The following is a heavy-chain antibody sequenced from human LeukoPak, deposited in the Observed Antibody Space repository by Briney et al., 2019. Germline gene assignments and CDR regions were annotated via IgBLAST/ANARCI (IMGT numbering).Heavy chain of an antibody. D-gene: IGHD6-6*01. CDR1: GYTFTTYD. CDR3: AARGASSSSLRPLDF. CDR2: MNPNSDNT. V-gene: IGHV1-8*01. Sequence: ASVKVSCKASGYTFTTYDINWVRQAPGQGPEWMGWMNPNSDNTGYAQKFQGRVTMTRNTSISTAYMELSSLRSEDTAVYYCAARGASSSSLRPLDFWGQGTLVTVSS. J-gene: IGHJ4*02.